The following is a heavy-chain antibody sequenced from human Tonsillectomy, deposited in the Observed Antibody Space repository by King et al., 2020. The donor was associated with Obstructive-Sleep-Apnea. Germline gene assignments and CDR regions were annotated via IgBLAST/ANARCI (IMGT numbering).Heavy chain of an antibody. CDR1: GFTFSTYP. D-gene: IGHD6-19*01. J-gene: IGHJ4*02. V-gene: IGHV3-30-3*01. CDR2: ISYDGSNK. CDR3: ASLGSDWYYDFDS. Sequence: VQLVESGGGVVQPGRSLRLSCAASGFTFSTYPMHWVRQAPGKGLEWVAVISYDGSNKCYADSVKGRFTISRDNSKNTLSLQMNSLRAEDTAVYYCASLGSDWYYDFDSWGQGTLVTVSS.